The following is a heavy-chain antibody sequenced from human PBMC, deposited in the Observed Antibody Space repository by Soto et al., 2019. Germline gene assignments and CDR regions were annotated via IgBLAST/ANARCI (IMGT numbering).Heavy chain of an antibody. V-gene: IGHV3-23*01. CDR3: AKRERWPASGPY. CDR1: GFTFSSYS. J-gene: IGHJ4*02. D-gene: IGHD4-17*01. Sequence: EVQLLESGGGLVQPGGSLRLSCAASGFTFSSYSMTWVRQAPGKGPEWVSDISGSGDNEYYADSVKGRFTISRDNSKNTLDLQMNRLRAEDTALYYCAKRERWPASGPYWGQGTLVTVSS. CDR2: ISGSGDNE.